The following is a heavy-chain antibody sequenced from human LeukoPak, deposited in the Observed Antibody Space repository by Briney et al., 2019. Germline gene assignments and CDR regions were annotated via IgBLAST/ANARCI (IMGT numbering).Heavy chain of an antibody. D-gene: IGHD3-3*01. CDR2: NSSSGSTI. J-gene: IGHJ6*03. CDR1: GFTFSDYY. V-gene: IGHV3-11*01. Sequence: GGALRLSFSAPGFTFSDYYISLVRQAPRKGQGWVSYNSSSGSTIYYADSVKGRFTISRDNAKNSLYLQMNSLRAEDTAVYYCARDQRGYDFWRNYYYYMDVWGKGTTVTVSS. CDR3: ARDQRGYDFWRNYYYYMDV.